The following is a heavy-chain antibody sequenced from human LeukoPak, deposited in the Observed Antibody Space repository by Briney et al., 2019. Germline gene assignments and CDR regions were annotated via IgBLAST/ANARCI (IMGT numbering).Heavy chain of an antibody. CDR2: ISGSGGST. V-gene: IGHV3-23*01. J-gene: IGHJ4*02. CDR1: GFTFSGYA. CDR3: AKTPLSGYSSGWYYFDY. D-gene: IGHD6-19*01. Sequence: SGGSLRLSCAASGFTFSGYAMSWVRQAPGKGLEWVSAISGSGGSTYYADSVKGRFTISRDNSKNTLYLQMNSLRAEDTAVYYCAKTPLSGYSSGWYYFDYWGQGTLVTVSS.